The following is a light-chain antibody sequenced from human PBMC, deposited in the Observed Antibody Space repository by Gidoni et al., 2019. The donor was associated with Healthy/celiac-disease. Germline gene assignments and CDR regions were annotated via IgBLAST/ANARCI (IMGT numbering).Light chain of an antibody. J-gene: IGLJ2*01. CDR3: QSYDSSLSGSV. V-gene: IGLV1-40*01. Sequence: QSVLTQPPSVSGAPGQRVTIPCTGSSSNIGAGYAVHWYQQLPGTAPKLPIYGNSTRPSGVPDRFSGSKSGTSASLAITGLQAEDEADYYCQSYDSSLSGSVFGGGTKLTVL. CDR1: SSNIGAGYA. CDR2: GNS.